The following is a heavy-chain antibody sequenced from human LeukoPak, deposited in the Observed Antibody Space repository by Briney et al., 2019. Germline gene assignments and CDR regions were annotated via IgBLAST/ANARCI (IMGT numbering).Heavy chain of an antibody. J-gene: IGHJ6*02. CDR1: GYSSTSYW. V-gene: IGHV5-10-1*01. Sequence: KPGESLRISCKGSGYSSTSYWNSWVRQMPGKGLEWMGRIDPSDSYTNYSPSFQGHVTISADKSISTAYLQWSSLKASDTAMYYCARRVAVNPDYHYYGMDVWGQGTTVTVSS. CDR3: ARRVAVNPDYHYYGMDV. D-gene: IGHD6-19*01. CDR2: IDPSDSYT.